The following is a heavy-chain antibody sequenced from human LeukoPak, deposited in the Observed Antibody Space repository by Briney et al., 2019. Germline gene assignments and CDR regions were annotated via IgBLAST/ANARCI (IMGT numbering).Heavy chain of an antibody. V-gene: IGHV3-30*04. J-gene: IGHJ4*02. CDR3: AKDARQGYLRGTSCNANYFDY. Sequence: GRSLRLSCAASGFAFSSYAMHWVRQAPGKGLEWVAVISYDGSKYYADSVKGRFTISRDNSKNTLYLQMNSLRAEDTAVYYCAKDARQGYLRGTSCNANYFDYWAREPWSPSPQ. CDR1: GFAFSSYA. D-gene: IGHD2-2*01. CDR2: ISYDGSK.